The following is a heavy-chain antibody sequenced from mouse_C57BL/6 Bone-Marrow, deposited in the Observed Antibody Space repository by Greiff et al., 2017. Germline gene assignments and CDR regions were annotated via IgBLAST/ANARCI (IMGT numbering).Heavy chain of an antibody. V-gene: IGHV1-87*01. D-gene: IGHD1-1*01. CDR3: SEDSAVYYCAASYYYGSNWFAY. CDR2: GQGLEWMG. J-gene: IGHJ3*01. CDR1: YTF. Sequence: SGPERAGPWASVRISARAFYTFSGRWHFAIRDTTYWCQGVKQRPGQGLEWMGAIYPGKGDTRYNQKFKCKATLTADKSSSTAYMQLSSLTSEDSAVYYCAASYYYGSNWFAYWGQGTLVTVSA.